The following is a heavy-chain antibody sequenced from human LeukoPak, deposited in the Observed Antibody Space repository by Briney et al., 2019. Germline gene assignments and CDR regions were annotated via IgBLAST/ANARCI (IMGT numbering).Heavy chain of an antibody. CDR1: GGSISSGGYY. CDR2: IYYSGST. V-gene: IGHV4-31*03. CDR3: ARDHRRYYYGSGSYSGGDYYFGY. D-gene: IGHD3-10*01. Sequence: PSETLSLTCTVSGGSISSGGYYWSWIRQHPGKGLEWIGYIYYSGSTYYNPSLKSRVTISVDTSKNQFSLKLSSVTAADTAVYYCARDHRRYYYGSGSYSGGDYYFGYWGQGTLVTVSS. J-gene: IGHJ4*02.